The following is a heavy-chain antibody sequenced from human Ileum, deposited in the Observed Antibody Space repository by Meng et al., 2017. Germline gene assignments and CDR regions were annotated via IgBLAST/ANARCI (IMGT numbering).Heavy chain of an antibody. D-gene: IGHD3-22*01. CDR1: GASISSHY. J-gene: IGHJ5*02. CDR2: IYYRGGA. Sequence: QVQLLESGPGLVQPSETLALPSSVSGASISSHYWTWIRQPPGKGLEYIGYIYYRGGASYNPSLRSRVTMSVDTSKNQFSLNLSSVTAADTAVYYCARLLDSSDWGWFDPWGQGTLVTVSS. CDR3: ARLLDSSDWGWFDP. V-gene: IGHV4-59*08.